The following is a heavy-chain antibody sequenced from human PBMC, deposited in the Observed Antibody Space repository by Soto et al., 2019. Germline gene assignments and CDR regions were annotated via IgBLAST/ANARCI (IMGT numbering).Heavy chain of an antibody. Sequence: QPGGSLRLSCAASGFTFSSYGMHWVRQAPGKGLEWVAVISYDGSNKYYADSVKGRFTISRDNSKNTLYLQMNSLRAEDTAVYYCAKEGWELLRNYYGMDVWGQGTTVTVSS. D-gene: IGHD1-26*01. CDR1: GFTFSSYG. CDR3: AKEGWELLRNYYGMDV. CDR2: ISYDGSNK. J-gene: IGHJ6*02. V-gene: IGHV3-30*18.